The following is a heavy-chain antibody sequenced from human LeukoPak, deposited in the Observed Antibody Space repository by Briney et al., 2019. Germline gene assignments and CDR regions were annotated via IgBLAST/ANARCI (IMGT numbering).Heavy chain of an antibody. CDR1: GFTVSRNY. CDR3: ARDSGYDLRPTLDY. CDR2: IYSDGRT. V-gene: IGHV3-53*01. Sequence: GGSLKLSCAASGFTVSRNYMSWVRQAPGKGLEWVSVIYSDGRTYYEDSVKGRFTISRDNSRNTLHLQMNSLRAEDTAVYYCARDSGYDLRPTLDYWGQGTLVTVSS. J-gene: IGHJ4*02. D-gene: IGHD5-12*01.